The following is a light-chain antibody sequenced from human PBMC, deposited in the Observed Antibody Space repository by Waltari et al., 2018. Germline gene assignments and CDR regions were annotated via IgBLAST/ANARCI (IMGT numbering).Light chain of an antibody. V-gene: IGLV1-51*01. Sequence: QSVLMQPPSVSAAPGQKVTISCSGSNSNIGSNYVAWYQQLPGTAPKLLIYDNNKRPSGIPERFSGSKSGSAATLGITGLQTGDEADYFCATWDSRLSVVAFGRGTKLTVL. J-gene: IGLJ2*01. CDR2: DNN. CDR3: ATWDSRLSVVA. CDR1: NSNIGSNY.